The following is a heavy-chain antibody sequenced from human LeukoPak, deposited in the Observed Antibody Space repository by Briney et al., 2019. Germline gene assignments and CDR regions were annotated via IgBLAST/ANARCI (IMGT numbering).Heavy chain of an antibody. J-gene: IGHJ4*02. Sequence: GGSLRLSCAASGFTFSSYSMNWVRQAPGKGLEWVSSISTSSSYIYYADSVKGRFTISRDNAKNSLYLQMNSLRAEDTAVYYCARNENSGWGYFDYWGQGTLVTVSS. D-gene: IGHD5-12*01. CDR2: ISTSSSYI. CDR3: ARNENSGWGYFDY. V-gene: IGHV3-21*04. CDR1: GFTFSSYS.